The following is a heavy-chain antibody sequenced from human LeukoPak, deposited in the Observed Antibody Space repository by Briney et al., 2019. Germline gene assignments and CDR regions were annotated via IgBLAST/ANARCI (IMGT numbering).Heavy chain of an antibody. Sequence: SETLSLTCTVSGGSISSYYWSWIRQPPGKGLEWIGYIYYSGSTNYNPSLKSRVTISVDTSKNQFSLKLSSVTAADTAVYYCARGYYDSSGYFGCWGQGTLVTVSS. CDR2: IYYSGST. D-gene: IGHD3-22*01. J-gene: IGHJ4*02. CDR3: ARGYYDSSGYFGC. V-gene: IGHV4-59*01. CDR1: GGSISSYY.